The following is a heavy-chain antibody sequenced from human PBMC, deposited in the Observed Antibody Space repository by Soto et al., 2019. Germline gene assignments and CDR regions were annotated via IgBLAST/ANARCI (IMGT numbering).Heavy chain of an antibody. CDR3: AREPEPLYYYCSGSLGAANPFDI. CDR1: VYTFASYG. J-gene: IGHJ3*02. D-gene: IGHD3-10*01. V-gene: IGHV1-18*01. CDR2: ISAYNGNT. Sequence: ASVKVSCKASVYTFASYGISWVRQAPGQGPEWMGWISAYNGNTNYAQKLQGRVTMTTDTSTSTAYMELRSLRSDDTAVYYCAREPEPLYYYCSGSLGAANPFDIWGQGTTVTVSS.